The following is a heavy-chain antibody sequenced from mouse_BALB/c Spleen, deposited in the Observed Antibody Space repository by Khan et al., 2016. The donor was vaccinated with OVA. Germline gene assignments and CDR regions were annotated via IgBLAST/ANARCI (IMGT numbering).Heavy chain of an antibody. J-gene: IGHJ4*01. D-gene: IGHD2-14*01. V-gene: IGHV1-4*01. CDR3: ARRTTEYALDY. Sequence: LQQSGAELARPGASVKMSCKASGYTFTSHTMHWVKQRPGQGLEWIGYINPRSDYTQYNQKFNDKATLTADISSSTAYMQLSSLTSEDSSVYYCARRTTEYALDYWGQGTSVTVSS. CDR2: INPRSDYT. CDR1: GYTFTSHT.